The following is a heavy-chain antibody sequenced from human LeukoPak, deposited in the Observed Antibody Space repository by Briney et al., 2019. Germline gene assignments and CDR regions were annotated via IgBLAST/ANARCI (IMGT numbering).Heavy chain of an antibody. Sequence: PGGSLRLSCAASGFAFTDYAISWVRQAPGKRLEWVSAITDSGGATYYADSVKGRFTISRDNSKNTLYLQMNSLRGDDTAMYYCAKAYTRSWYAAFDIWGQGTMVTISS. J-gene: IGHJ3*02. CDR1: GFAFTDYA. CDR2: ITDSGGAT. V-gene: IGHV3-23*01. CDR3: AKAYTRSWYAAFDI. D-gene: IGHD6-13*01.